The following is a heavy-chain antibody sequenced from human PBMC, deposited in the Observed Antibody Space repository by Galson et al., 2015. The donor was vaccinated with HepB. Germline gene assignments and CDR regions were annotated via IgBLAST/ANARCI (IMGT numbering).Heavy chain of an antibody. CDR2: ISYDGSNK. V-gene: IGHV3-30*04. Sequence: SLRLSCAASGFTFSSYAMHWARQAPGKGLEWVAVISYDGSNKYYADSVKGRFTISRDNSKNTLYLQMNSLRAEDTAVYYCARGDDILTGYYDYWGQGTLVTVSS. CDR1: GFTFSSYA. J-gene: IGHJ4*02. CDR3: ARGDDILTGYYDY. D-gene: IGHD3-9*01.